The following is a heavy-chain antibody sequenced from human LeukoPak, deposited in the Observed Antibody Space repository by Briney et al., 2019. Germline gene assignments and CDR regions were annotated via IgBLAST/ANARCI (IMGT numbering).Heavy chain of an antibody. Sequence: PGGSLRLSCAASRFTFSSYRMNWVRQAPGKGLEWVSSISSSSSYIYYADSVKGRFTISRDNAKNSLYLQMNSLRAEDTAVYYCARGNGYSDYYYGMDVWGQGTTVTVSS. CDR2: ISSSSSYI. CDR3: ARGNGYSDYYYGMDV. V-gene: IGHV3-21*01. J-gene: IGHJ6*02. D-gene: IGHD5-24*01. CDR1: RFTFSSYR.